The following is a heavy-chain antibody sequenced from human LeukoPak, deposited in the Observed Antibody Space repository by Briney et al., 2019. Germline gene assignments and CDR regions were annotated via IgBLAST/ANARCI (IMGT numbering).Heavy chain of an antibody. V-gene: IGHV4-39*01. D-gene: IGHD6-19*01. CDR1: GGSINSSSYY. J-gene: IGHJ4*02. CDR3: ASLAVAGTEDYFDY. Sequence: SETLSLTCTVSGGSINSSSYYWGWIRQPPGKGLEWIGSIYYSGSTYYNPSLKSRVTISVDTSKNQFSLKLSSVTAADTAVYYCASLAVAGTEDYFDYWGQGTLVTVSS. CDR2: IYYSGST.